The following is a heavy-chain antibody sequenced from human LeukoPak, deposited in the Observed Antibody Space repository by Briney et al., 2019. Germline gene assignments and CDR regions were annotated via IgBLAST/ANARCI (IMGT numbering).Heavy chain of an antibody. CDR3: ARGSTSYYYGMDV. CDR1: GGSISSYY. CDR2: IYYSGST. V-gene: IGHV4-59*01. Sequence: SETLSLTCTVSGGSISSYYWSWIRQPPGKGLEWIGYIYYSGSTNYNPSLKSRVTISVDTSKNQFSLKLSSVTAAVTAVYYCARGSTSYYYGMDVWGQGTTVTVSS. J-gene: IGHJ6*02. D-gene: IGHD2-2*01.